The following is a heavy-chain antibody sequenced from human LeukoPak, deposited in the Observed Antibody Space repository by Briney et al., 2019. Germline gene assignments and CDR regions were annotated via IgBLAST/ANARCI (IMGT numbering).Heavy chain of an antibody. CDR3: AKDTGYSSGYYLDY. V-gene: IGHV3-33*06. J-gene: IGHJ4*02. CDR2: IWYDGSKQ. D-gene: IGHD5-12*01. Sequence: GGSLRLSCAASGFTFRSYGMHWVRQTPGKGLEWVAMIWYDGSKQFYGDSVKCRFTISRDNSKNTLYLLMTRLRADDTAVYYCAKDTGYSSGYYLDYWGQGTLVTVSS. CDR1: GFTFRSYG.